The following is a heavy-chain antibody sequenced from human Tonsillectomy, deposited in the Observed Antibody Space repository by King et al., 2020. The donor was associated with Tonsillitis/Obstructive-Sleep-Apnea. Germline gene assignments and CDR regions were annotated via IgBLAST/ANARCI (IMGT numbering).Heavy chain of an antibody. D-gene: IGHD6-6*01. CDR2: IYYSGST. J-gene: IGHJ3*02. CDR3: ARHPRPDPAFDI. CDR1: GGSISSSSYY. V-gene: IGHV4-39*01. Sequence: QLQESGPGLVKPSETLSLTCTVSGGSISSSSYYWGWIRQPPGKGLEWIGSIYYSGSTYYNPSLKSRVTISVDTSKNQFSLKLSSVTAADTAVYYCARHPRPDPAFDIWGQGTMVTVSS.